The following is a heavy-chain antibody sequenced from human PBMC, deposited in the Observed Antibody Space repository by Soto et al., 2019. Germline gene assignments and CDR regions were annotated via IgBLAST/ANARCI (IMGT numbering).Heavy chain of an antibody. CDR1: GFTFRTFG. J-gene: IGHJ4*02. Sequence: QVQLVESGGGVVQPGKSMRLSCGASGFTFRTFGMHWVRQAPGKGLEWLSVVWFDGSKTFYADSVKVRFTISKDNSNNTLSRQMDFLSVDDTAVYYGVTGNPTFFDYWGQGTLVSGSP. CDR2: VWFDGSKT. D-gene: IGHD1-1*01. V-gene: IGHV3-33*01. CDR3: VTGNPTFFDY.